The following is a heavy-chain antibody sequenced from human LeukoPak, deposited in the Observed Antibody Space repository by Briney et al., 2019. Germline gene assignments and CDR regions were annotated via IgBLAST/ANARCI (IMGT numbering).Heavy chain of an antibody. Sequence: ASVKVSCKASGYTFTSHYMHCVRQAPGQGLEWMGWTNPHSGGTNSEQNFQGRVTMSRDTSISTVYMELSRLRSDDTALYYCAREGVIGDGYNFFDYWGQGTLVTVSS. J-gene: IGHJ4*02. CDR1: GYTFTSHY. D-gene: IGHD5-24*01. CDR2: TNPHSGGT. CDR3: AREGVIGDGYNFFDY. V-gene: IGHV1-2*02.